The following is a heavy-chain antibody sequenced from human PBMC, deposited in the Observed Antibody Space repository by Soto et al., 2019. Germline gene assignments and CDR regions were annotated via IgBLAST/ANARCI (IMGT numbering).Heavy chain of an antibody. V-gene: IGHV1-18*01. Sequence: ASVKVSCKASGYTFTSYGISWVRQAPGQGLEWMGWISAFNGNTYYAQKLQGRVTMTTDTSTSTAYMELRSLRSDDTAVYYCARNSDSSGIGRPFYIWGQGTLVTVSS. D-gene: IGHD3-22*01. CDR3: ARNSDSSGIGRPFYI. CDR1: GYTFTSYG. CDR2: ISAFNGNT. J-gene: IGHJ4*02.